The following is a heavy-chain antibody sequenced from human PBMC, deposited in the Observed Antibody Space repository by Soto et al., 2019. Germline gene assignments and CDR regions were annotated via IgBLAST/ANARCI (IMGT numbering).Heavy chain of an antibody. D-gene: IGHD3-3*01. CDR1: GGSISSHY. CDR2: IYYSGST. J-gene: IGHJ5*02. Sequence: PSETLSLTCTVSGGSISSHYWSWIRQPPGKGQEWIGYIYYSGSTNYNPSLKSRVTISVDTSKNQFSLKLSSVTAAATAVYYCAGGGAVLRFLECPRFDPWGQGTLVTVSS. CDR3: AGGGAVLRFLECPRFDP. V-gene: IGHV4-59*08.